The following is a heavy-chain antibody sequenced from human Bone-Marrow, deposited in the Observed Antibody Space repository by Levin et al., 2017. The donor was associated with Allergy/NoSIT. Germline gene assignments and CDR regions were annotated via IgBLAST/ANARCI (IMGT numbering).Heavy chain of an antibody. J-gene: IGHJ4*02. D-gene: IGHD3-10*02. V-gene: IGHV3-73*01. CDR3: TRWRGGDGYYVFDD. CDR1: GFTFSGST. CDR2: IRSKSYSYAT. Sequence: GGSLRLSCAASGFTFSGSTIHWVRQASGKGLEWVGLIRSKSYSYATAYGEPVKGRFTISRDDSKSTAYLQMNTVKNEDSAVYYCTRWRGGDGYYVFDDWGQGTLATVSS.